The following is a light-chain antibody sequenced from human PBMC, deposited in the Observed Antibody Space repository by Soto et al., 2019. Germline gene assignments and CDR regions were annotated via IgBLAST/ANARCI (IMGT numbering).Light chain of an antibody. CDR1: QRVSSSS. Sequence: EIVLTQSPGTLSLSPGERATLSCRARQRVSSSSLAWYQQKPGQAPRHLIYGASSRATGIPDRFSGSGSGTDFTLTISRLETEDFAVYYCQQYGSSPLYTFGQGTKLEIK. CDR2: GAS. CDR3: QQYGSSPLYT. J-gene: IGKJ2*01. V-gene: IGKV3-20*01.